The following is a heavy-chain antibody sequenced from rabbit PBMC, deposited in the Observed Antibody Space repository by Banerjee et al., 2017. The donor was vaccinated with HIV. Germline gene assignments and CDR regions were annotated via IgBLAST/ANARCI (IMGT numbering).Heavy chain of an antibody. J-gene: IGHJ3*01. V-gene: IGHV1S45*01. D-gene: IGHD1-1*01. CDR2: IDASNDITT. CDR3: ARATDGGDYRLARLDL. Sequence: QEQLVESGGGLVQPEGSLTLTCTASGFSFSSKYYMCWVRQAPGKGLEWIGCIDASNDITTWYASWAKGRFTISKTSSTTVTLQMTSLTAADTAAYFCARATDGGDYRLARLDLWGPGTLVTVS. CDR1: GFSFSSKYY.